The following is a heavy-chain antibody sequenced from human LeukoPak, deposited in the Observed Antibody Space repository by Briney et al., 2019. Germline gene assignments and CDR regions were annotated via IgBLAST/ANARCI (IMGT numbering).Heavy chain of an antibody. CDR2: ISAYNGNT. D-gene: IGHD6-13*01. CDR3: ARSVGKQQLVPRDYYYYYMDV. V-gene: IGHV1-18*01. J-gene: IGHJ6*03. CDR1: GYTFTSYG. Sequence: SVKVSCKASGYTFTSYGISWVRQAPGQGLEWMGWISAYNGNTNYAQKLQGRVTMTTDTSTSTAYMELRSLRSDDTAVYYCARSVGKQQLVPRDYYYYYMDVWGKGTTVTVSS.